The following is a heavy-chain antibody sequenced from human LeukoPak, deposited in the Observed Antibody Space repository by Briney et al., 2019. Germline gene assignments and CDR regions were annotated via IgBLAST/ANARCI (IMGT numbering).Heavy chain of an antibody. D-gene: IGHD1-1*01. J-gene: IGHJ5*02. Sequence: ASVKLSFKSAGYTFTCYYMHWLRQAPGQGLERMGWINTSSGGTNYAQKFQARVTMTSDTSINTTYMELSRLTSDDTAVYFCARIRETGTAFDHWGQGTLVTVSS. CDR2: INTSSGGT. V-gene: IGHV1-2*02. CDR1: GYTFTCYY. CDR3: ARIRETGTAFDH.